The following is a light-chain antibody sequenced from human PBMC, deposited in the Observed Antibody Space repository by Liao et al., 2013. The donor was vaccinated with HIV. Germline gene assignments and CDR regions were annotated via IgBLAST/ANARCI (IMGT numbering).Light chain of an antibody. CDR2: QDS. J-gene: IGLJ1*01. Sequence: SYELTQPPSVSVSPGQTASITCSGENLGDKYASWYQKKAGQSPVLVIYQDSKRPSGIPERFSGSNSGNTATLTISGTQAMDEADYYCQAWDSSTYVFGTGTKVTVL. V-gene: IGLV3-1*01. CDR1: NLGDKY. CDR3: QAWDSSTYV.